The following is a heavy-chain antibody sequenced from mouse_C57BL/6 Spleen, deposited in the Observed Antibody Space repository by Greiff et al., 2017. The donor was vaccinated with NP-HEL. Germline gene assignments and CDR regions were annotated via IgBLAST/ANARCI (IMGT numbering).Heavy chain of an antibody. V-gene: IGHV1-77*01. CDR1: GYTFTDYY. J-gene: IGHJ4*01. Sequence: VKLQESGAELVKPGASVKISCKASGYTFTDYYINWVKQRPGQGLEWIGKIGPGSGSTYYNEKFKGKATLTADKSSSTAYMQLSSLTSEDSAVYFCARYGDYGSSYLFAMDYWGQGTSVTVSS. CDR3: ARYGDYGSSYLFAMDY. D-gene: IGHD1-1*01. CDR2: IGPGSGST.